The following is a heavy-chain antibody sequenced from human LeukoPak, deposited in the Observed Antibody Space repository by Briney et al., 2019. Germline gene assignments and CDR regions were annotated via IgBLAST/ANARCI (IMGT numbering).Heavy chain of an antibody. CDR3: GRVVFGSPNEY. Sequence: GGSLRLSCVASGFTFSTYGMSWVRQAPGKGLEWVANIKEDGSETYYVDSVKGRFTISRDNAKNSLYPQMNSLRVEDTGVFYCGRVVFGSPNEYWGHGTLVIVSS. V-gene: IGHV3-7*04. D-gene: IGHD3-3*01. CDR2: IKEDGSET. J-gene: IGHJ4*01. CDR1: GFTFSTYG.